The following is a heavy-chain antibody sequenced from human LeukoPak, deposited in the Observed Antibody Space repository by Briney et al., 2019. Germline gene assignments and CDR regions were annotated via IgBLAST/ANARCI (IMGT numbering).Heavy chain of an antibody. CDR3: ARERAEGYSGSYYRRGYFDY. Sequence: GESLKISCKGSGYSFTSYYMHWVRQAPGQGLEWMGIINPSGGSTSYAQKFQGRVTMTRDTSTSTVYMELSSLRSEDTAVYYCARERAEGYSGSYYRRGYFDYWGQGTLVTVSS. J-gene: IGHJ4*02. CDR2: INPSGGST. V-gene: IGHV1-46*01. CDR1: GYSFTSYY. D-gene: IGHD1-26*01.